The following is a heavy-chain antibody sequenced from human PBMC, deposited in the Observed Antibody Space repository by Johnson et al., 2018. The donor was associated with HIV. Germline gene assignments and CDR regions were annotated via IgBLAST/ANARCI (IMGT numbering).Heavy chain of an antibody. Sequence: QVQLVESGGGLVQPGGSLRLSCAASGFTFSSYGMNWVRQAPGKGLEWVAYIRYDGNNKYYAESVKGRFTISRDNFKNTRYLQMNSLRAEDTAVYDCAKDSRGSRDCYQRYGAFDIWGQGTMVTVSS. D-gene: IGHD2-21*02. J-gene: IGHJ3*02. V-gene: IGHV3-30*02. CDR2: IRYDGNNK. CDR3: AKDSRGSRDCYQRYGAFDI. CDR1: GFTFSSYG.